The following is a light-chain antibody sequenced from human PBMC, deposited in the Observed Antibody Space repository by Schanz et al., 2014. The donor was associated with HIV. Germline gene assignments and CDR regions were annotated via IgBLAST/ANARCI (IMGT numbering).Light chain of an antibody. CDR3: SSYAGSNNLV. V-gene: IGLV2-8*01. CDR2: DVS. Sequence: QSALTQPPSASGSRGQSVTISCTGTSSDVGHYDYVSWYQQHPGKAPKLMIYDVSNRPSGVSNRFSGSKSGNTASLTVSGLQAEDEADYYCSSYAGSNNLVFGGGTKLTVL. CDR1: SSDVGHYDY. J-gene: IGLJ2*01.